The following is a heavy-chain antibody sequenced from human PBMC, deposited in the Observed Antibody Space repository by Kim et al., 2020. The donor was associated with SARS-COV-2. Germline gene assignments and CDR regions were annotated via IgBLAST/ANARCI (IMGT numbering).Heavy chain of an antibody. CDR2: IKSKTDGGTT. J-gene: IGHJ4*02. Sequence: GGSLRLSCAASGFTFSNAWMSWVRQAPGKGLEWVGRIKSKTDGGTTDYAAPVKGRFTISRDDSKNTLYLQMNSLKTEDTAVYYCTTTFDSSSWPSDYWGQGTLVTVSS. CDR1: GFTFSNAW. V-gene: IGHV3-15*01. CDR3: TTTFDSSSWPSDY. D-gene: IGHD6-13*01.